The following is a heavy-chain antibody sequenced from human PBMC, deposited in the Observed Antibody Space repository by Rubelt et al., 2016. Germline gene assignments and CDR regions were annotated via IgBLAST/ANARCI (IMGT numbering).Heavy chain of an antibody. J-gene: IGHJ5*02. Sequence: QVQLVQSGAEVKKPGASVKVSCKTSGYTFTSYGINWVRQAPGQGLEWVGWIIPVLNIVNYAQRFQGRISITADKSTSTAYMELSSLRSEDTAVYYCATGTIFPGDWFDPWGQGTLVTVSS. CDR1: GYTFTSYG. V-gene: IGHV1-69*10. CDR2: IIPVLNIV. CDR3: ATGTIFPGDWFDP. D-gene: IGHD3-3*01.